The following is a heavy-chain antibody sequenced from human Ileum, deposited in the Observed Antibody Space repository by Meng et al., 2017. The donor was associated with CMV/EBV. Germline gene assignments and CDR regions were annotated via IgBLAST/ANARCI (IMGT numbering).Heavy chain of an antibody. CDR1: GASITNDDYY. J-gene: IGHJ5*02. CDR2: IYYNGIT. Sequence: QVQLQESCPGLVKPSQTLSLTCTVSGASITNDDYYWSWIRQPPGKGLEWIGYIYYNGITYYNPSLKSRIAILVDTSKSQFSLIVSSVTAADTAVYYCAKYSGPSRWFDPWGQGTLVTVSS. V-gene: IGHV4-30-4*01. D-gene: IGHD5-12*01. CDR3: AKYSGPSRWFDP.